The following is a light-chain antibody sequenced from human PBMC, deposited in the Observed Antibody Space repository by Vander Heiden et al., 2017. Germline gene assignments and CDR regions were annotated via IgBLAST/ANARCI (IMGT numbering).Light chain of an antibody. CDR1: QSISSY. CDR3: QQSYSTSIT. Sequence: IQMTQSPSSLSASVGDRVTITCRASQSISSYLNWYQQKPGKAPKLLIYAASSLQSGVPSRFSGSGSGTDFTLTISSLQPEDFATYYCQQSYSTSITFGQGTQVDIK. V-gene: IGKV1-39*01. CDR2: AAS. J-gene: IGKJ3*01.